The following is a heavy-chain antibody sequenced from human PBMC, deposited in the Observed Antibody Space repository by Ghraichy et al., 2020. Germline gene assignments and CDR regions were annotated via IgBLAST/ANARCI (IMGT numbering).Heavy chain of an antibody. Sequence: GGSLRLSCAASGFTFSTYSMNWVRQAPGKELEWITYISSTSRTIFYADSVKGRFTISRDNAKNSLYLQMNSLRDEDTAVYYCARDSLEGDSRYYFDYWGQGTLVTVSS. J-gene: IGHJ4*02. CDR2: ISSTSRTI. D-gene: IGHD2-21*02. V-gene: IGHV3-48*02. CDR3: ARDSLEGDSRYYFDY. CDR1: GFTFSTYS.